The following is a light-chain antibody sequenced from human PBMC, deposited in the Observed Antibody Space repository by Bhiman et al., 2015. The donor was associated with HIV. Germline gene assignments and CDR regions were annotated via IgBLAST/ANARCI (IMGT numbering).Light chain of an antibody. CDR2: STD. Sequence: QTVVTQEPSFSVSPGGTVTLTCGLSSGSVSTTHYASWYQQTPGQAPRTLIYSTDTRSSGVPDRFSGSILGNKAALTITGAQADDESDYYCVLFMGNDDWVFGGGTKLTVL. CDR1: SGSVSTTHY. CDR3: VLFMGNDDWV. V-gene: IGLV8-61*01. J-gene: IGLJ3*02.